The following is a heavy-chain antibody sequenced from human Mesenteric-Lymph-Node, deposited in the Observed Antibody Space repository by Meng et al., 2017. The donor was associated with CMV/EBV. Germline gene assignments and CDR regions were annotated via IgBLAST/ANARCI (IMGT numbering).Heavy chain of an antibody. CDR3: ARDLIPGGNFIYYYYYGMDV. J-gene: IGHJ6*02. CDR2: ISSSGSTI. D-gene: IGHD4-23*01. CDR1: GFTFSSYE. Sequence: GESLKISCAASGFTFSSYEMNWVRQAPGKGLEWVSYISSSGSTIYYADSVKGRFTISRDNAKNSLYLQMNSLRAEDTAVYYCARDLIPGGNFIYYYYYGMDVWSQGTTVTVSS. V-gene: IGHV3-48*03.